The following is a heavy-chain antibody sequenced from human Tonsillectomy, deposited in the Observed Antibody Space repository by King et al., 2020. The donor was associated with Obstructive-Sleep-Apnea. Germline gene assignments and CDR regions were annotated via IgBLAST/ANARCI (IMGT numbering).Heavy chain of an antibody. CDR2: IYYSGSA. Sequence: QLQESAPGLVQPSQTLSLTCTFSGGSISSGAYYWSWIRQHPGKCMECIGYIYYSGSAYYNPSLKSRFTISVDTSETQFSLKLSSVTAADTAVYYCARGWVELGFDIWGQGTMVTVSS. CDR1: GGSISSGAYY. V-gene: IGHV4-31*03. D-gene: IGHD3-16*01. J-gene: IGHJ3*02. CDR3: ARGWVELGFDI.